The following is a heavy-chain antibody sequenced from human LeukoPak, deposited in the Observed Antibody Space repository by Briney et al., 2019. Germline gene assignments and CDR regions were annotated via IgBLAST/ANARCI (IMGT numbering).Heavy chain of an antibody. V-gene: IGHV1-46*01. CDR3: ARDALILNGWHNFDY. D-gene: IGHD6-19*01. CDR2: INPSGSGT. Sequence: GASVTVSCKSSGYTFTNNYIHWVRQAPGQGLEWLGVINPSGSGTTNAYKYQGRVTMTIDTSTTTDNMEMSSLSPEATAASDCARDALILNGWHNFDYWGQGTLVTVYS. CDR1: GYTFTNNY. J-gene: IGHJ4*02.